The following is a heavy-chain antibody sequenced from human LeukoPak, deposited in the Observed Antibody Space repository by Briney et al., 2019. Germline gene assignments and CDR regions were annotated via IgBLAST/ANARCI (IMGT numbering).Heavy chain of an antibody. D-gene: IGHD1-1*01. J-gene: IGHJ4*02. Sequence: GGSLRLSCAASGFTFSDYEINWVRQAPGKGLEWVSYISSRDRTTYYADSVTGRFTISRDNAKNSLYLQMNSLRAEDTAVYYCARTSWNDVPYLDYWGQGTLVTVSS. CDR2: ISSRDRTT. CDR3: ARTSWNDVPYLDY. CDR1: GFTFSDYE. V-gene: IGHV3-48*03.